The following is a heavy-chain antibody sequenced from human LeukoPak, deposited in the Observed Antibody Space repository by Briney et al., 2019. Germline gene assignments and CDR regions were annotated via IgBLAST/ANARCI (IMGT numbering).Heavy chain of an antibody. J-gene: IGHJ2*01. CDR3: TTMGGNNWYDWYFDL. CDR1: GLSFDNAW. V-gene: IGHV3-15*01. Sequence: GGSLRLSCAASGLSFDNAWMSWVRQVPGKGLEWVGRIRGKIDGGTTDYAARVNGRFTISRDDSESTLYRHLTRLQSEDAAMYYCTTMGGNNWYDWYFDLWGRGTLVTVYS. CDR2: IRGKIDGGTT. D-gene: IGHD1-1*01.